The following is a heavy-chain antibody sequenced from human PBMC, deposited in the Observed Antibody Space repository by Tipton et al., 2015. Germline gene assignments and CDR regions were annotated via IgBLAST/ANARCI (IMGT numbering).Heavy chain of an antibody. J-gene: IGHJ4*02. D-gene: IGHD4-17*01. V-gene: IGHV4-39*01. Sequence: TLSLTCTVSGGSISSSSYYWGWIRQPPGKGLEWIGSVHYSGSTYYNPSLKSRVTISVDTSKNQFSLKVNSVTAADTAVYYCARGHKNGDSPWDYWGQGTLVTVSS. CDR3: ARGHKNGDSPWDY. CDR1: GGSISSSSYY. CDR2: VHYSGST.